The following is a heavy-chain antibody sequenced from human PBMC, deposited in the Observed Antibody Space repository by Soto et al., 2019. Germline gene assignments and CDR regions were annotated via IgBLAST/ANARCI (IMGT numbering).Heavy chain of an antibody. Sequence: GGSLRLSCAASGFTVSSNYMSWVRQAPGKGLEWVSVIYSGGSTYYADSVKGRFTISRDNPKNTLYLQMNSLRAEDTAVYYCAREGPENVLRFLEWSSRYYYGMDVWGQGTTVTVSS. J-gene: IGHJ6*02. CDR1: GFTVSSNY. CDR2: IYSGGST. D-gene: IGHD3-3*01. CDR3: AREGPENVLRFLEWSSRYYYGMDV. V-gene: IGHV3-53*01.